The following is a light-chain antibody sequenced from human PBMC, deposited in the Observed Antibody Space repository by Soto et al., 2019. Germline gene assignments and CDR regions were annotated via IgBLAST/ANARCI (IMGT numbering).Light chain of an antibody. V-gene: IGKV3-20*01. J-gene: IGKJ5*01. CDR1: QSVFSS. Sequence: EIVLTQSPATLSVSPGERAILSCRASQSVFSSLAWYQQKPGQAPRLLIFGASSRATGIPDRFSGSGSGTDFTLTISRVEPEDFAVYYCQQYGSSLITFGQGTRLEIK. CDR2: GAS. CDR3: QQYGSSLIT.